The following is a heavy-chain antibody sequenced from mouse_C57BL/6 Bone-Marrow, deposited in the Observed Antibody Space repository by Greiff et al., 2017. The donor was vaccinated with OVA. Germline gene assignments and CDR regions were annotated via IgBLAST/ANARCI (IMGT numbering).Heavy chain of an antibody. CDR1: GFTFSSYA. V-gene: IGHV5-4*01. J-gene: IGHJ2*01. D-gene: IGHD4-1*01. Sequence: EVMLVESGGGLVKPGGSLKLSCAASGFTFSSYAMSWVRQTPEKRLEWVATISDGGSYTYYPDNVKGRFTISRDNAKNNLYLQMSHLKSEDTAMYYCARDRYWGFDYGGQGTTLTGSS. CDR2: ISDGGSYT. CDR3: ARDRYWGFDY.